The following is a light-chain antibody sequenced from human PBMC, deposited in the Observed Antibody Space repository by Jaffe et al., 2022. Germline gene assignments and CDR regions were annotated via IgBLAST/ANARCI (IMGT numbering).Light chain of an antibody. J-gene: IGLJ3*02. CDR3: LLYYGVPHLWM. V-gene: IGLV7-43*01. Sequence: QAVVTQEPSLTVPPGGTVTLTCASSTGAVTSGNHANWFQQKPGQAPRALIYGTSNRHSWTPARFSGSLLGGKAALTLSDVQPEDEGYYHCLLYYGVPHLWMYGGGTNLTVL. CDR1: TGAVTSGNH. CDR2: GTS.